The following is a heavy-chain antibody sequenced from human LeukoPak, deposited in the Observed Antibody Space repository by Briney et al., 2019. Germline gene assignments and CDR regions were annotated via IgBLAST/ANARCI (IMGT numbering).Heavy chain of an antibody. CDR1: GYTFTSYY. CDR3: ARDSAVAGKSQNYYYYMDV. CDR2: INPSGGST. J-gene: IGHJ6*03. Sequence: ASVKVSSKASGYTFTSYYMHWVRQAPGQGLEWMGIINPSGGSTSYAQKFQGRVTMTRDMSTSTVYMELSSLRSEDTAVYYCARDSAVAGKSQNYYYYMDVWGKGTTVTVSS. D-gene: IGHD6-19*01. V-gene: IGHV1-46*01.